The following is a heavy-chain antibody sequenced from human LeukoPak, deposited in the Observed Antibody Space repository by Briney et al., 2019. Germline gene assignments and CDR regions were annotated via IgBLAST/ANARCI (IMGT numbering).Heavy chain of an antibody. Sequence: GESLKISCKTSGYSFSTYWIGWVRQMPGKGLEWMGIIYPGDSDSTYSPSFQGQVTISADRSITTAYLQWNSLKASDTAIYYCARTPGSSDYRGYQYWYFDLWGRGTLVTVSS. CDR2: IYPGDSDS. D-gene: IGHD5-12*01. CDR1: GYSFSTYW. CDR3: ARTPGSSDYRGYQYWYFDL. J-gene: IGHJ2*01. V-gene: IGHV5-51*01.